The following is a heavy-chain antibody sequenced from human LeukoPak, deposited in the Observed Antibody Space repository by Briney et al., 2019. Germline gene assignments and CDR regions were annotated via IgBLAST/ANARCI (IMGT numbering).Heavy chain of an antibody. V-gene: IGHV4-31*03. CDR2: IYYSGST. Sequence: SETLSLTCTVSGGSISSGGYYWSWIRQHPGKGLEWIGYIYYSGSTYYNPSLKSRVTISVDTSKNQFSLKLGSVTAADTAVYYCARGPVHYDYVWGSYRHSRIDYWGQGTLVTVSS. J-gene: IGHJ4*02. D-gene: IGHD3-16*02. CDR3: ARGPVHYDYVWGSYRHSRIDY. CDR1: GGSISSGGYY.